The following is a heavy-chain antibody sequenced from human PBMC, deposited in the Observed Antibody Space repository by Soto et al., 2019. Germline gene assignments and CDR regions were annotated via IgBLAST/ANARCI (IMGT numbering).Heavy chain of an antibody. CDR3: ARQYCSSTSCYEGNDY. CDR2: IYPGDSDT. Sequence: GESLKISCKGSGYSFTSYWIGWVRQMPGKGLEWMGIIYPGDSDTRYSPSFQGQVTISADKSISTAYLQWSSLKASDTAMYYCARQYCSSTSCYEGNDYWGQGTLVTVSS. D-gene: IGHD2-2*01. CDR1: GYSFTSYW. J-gene: IGHJ4*02. V-gene: IGHV5-51*01.